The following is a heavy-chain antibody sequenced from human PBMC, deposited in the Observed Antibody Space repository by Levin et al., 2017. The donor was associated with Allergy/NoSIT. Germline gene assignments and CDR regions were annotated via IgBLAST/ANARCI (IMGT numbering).Heavy chain of an antibody. J-gene: IGHJ6*03. CDR2: ISSSGSTI. Sequence: GGSLRLSCAASGFTFSDYYMSWIRQAPGKGLEWVSYISSSGSTIYYADSVKGRFTISRDNAKNSLYLQMNSLRAEDTAVYYCASPKLVVPAAHDYYYMDVWGKGTTVTVSS. D-gene: IGHD2-2*01. CDR1: GFTFSDYY. CDR3: ASPKLVVPAAHDYYYMDV. V-gene: IGHV3-11*01.